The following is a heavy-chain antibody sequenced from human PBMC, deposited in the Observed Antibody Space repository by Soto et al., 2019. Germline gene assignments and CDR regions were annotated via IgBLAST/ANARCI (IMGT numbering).Heavy chain of an antibody. Sequence: ASVKVSCKASGYTFTGYYIHWVREAPGQGREWMGWINPQTGGTSYAQKFQGRVTLSRDTSINTAYLELGRLRFDDAAVYFCASERYQVISDGMDVWGQGTAVTVSS. CDR1: GYTFTGYY. D-gene: IGHD2-2*01. J-gene: IGHJ6*02. CDR2: INPQTGGT. CDR3: ASERYQVISDGMDV. V-gene: IGHV1-2*02.